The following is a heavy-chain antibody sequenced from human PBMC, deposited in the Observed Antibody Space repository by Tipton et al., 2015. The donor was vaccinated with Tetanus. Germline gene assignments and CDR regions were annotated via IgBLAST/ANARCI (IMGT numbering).Heavy chain of an antibody. CDR3: ARDSYYSSRWSFADY. V-gene: IGHV4-31*03. Sequence: TLSLTCTVSGGSVRSGDYSWNWIRQHPGKGLEWIGYIYFTGTTYYNPSLESRLTISIDTSKNQSSLELTSVTAADTAVYYCARDSYYSSRWSFADYWGQGTLVTVSS. CDR1: GGSVRSGDYS. CDR2: IYFTGTT. J-gene: IGHJ4*02. D-gene: IGHD3-22*01.